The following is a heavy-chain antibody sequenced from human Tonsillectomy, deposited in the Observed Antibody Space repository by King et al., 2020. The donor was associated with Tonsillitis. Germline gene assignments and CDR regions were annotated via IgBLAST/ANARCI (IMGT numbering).Heavy chain of an antibody. Sequence: VQLVESGGGLVQPGGSLRLSCAASGFTFSDYWMQWVRQAPGKGLEGVAIIKKDGSEKLFVDTVKDRFTISRDNAKKSLYLQMNSLTAEDTDVYYCVASKGWLPDYWGQGTLVTVSS. CDR3: VASKGWLPDY. V-gene: IGHV3-7*01. CDR1: GFTFSDYW. D-gene: IGHD6-19*01. CDR2: IKKDGSEK. J-gene: IGHJ4*02.